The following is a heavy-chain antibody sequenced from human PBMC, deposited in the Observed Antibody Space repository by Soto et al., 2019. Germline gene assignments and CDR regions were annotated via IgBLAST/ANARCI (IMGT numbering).Heavy chain of an antibody. CDR1: GFTFSFYG. V-gene: IGHV3-30*18. Sequence: HPVGSLRLSCAASGFTFSFYGMHWVRQAPGKGLEWVAVISYDGDNKYYADSVKGRFTISRDTSKNTLYLQMNSLRVEDTAVYHCAKGSSPYYYYYGMDVWGQGTTVT. CDR3: AKGSSPYYYYYGMDV. CDR2: ISYDGDNK. D-gene: IGHD3-16*01. J-gene: IGHJ6*02.